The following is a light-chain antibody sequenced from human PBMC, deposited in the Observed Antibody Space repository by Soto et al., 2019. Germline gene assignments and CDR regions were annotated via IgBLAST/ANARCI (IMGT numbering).Light chain of an antibody. CDR1: QSVSGF. CDR3: QQRGSWPPA. CDR2: DTS. V-gene: IGKV3-11*01. Sequence: EVVLTQSPSTLSLSPGEIATLSCSADQSVSGFLGWYQQKLGRAPRLLIHDTSNRATGVPARFSGSGSGTDFTLTISSLEPEDFGVYYCQQRGSWPPAFGQGTRLEIK. J-gene: IGKJ5*01.